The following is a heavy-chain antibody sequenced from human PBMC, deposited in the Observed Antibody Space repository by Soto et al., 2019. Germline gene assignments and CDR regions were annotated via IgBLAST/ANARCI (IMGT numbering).Heavy chain of an antibody. V-gene: IGHV1-8*01. CDR1: GYSFTNND. J-gene: IGHJ5*02. Sequence: ASVKVSCKTSGYSFTNNDVTWVRQATGQGLEWMGWMNPGSGDTGYAQKFQGRVTMTRDISIATAYMALSGLTSDDTAIYYCARMATFGSLNWFDPWGQGTLVTVSS. CDR3: ARMATFGSLNWFDP. D-gene: IGHD3-16*01. CDR2: MNPGSGDT.